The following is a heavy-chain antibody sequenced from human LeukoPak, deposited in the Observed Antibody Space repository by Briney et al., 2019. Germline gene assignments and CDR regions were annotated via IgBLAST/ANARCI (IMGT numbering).Heavy chain of an antibody. CDR3: AGTRILFFDL. CDR2: IYYTGST. Sequence: SETLSLTCSVSGDSINSSSYYWAWIRQPPGKGLEWIGSIYYTGSTHYSPSLKSRATISLDTSKNQFSLKVTSVTAADTALYCCAGTRILFFDLWGRGTLVTVSS. CDR1: GDSINSSSYY. V-gene: IGHV4-39*01. J-gene: IGHJ2*01.